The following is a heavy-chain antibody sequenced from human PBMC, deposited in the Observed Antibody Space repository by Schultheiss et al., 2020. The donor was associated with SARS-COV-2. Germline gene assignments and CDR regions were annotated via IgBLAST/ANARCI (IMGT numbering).Heavy chain of an antibody. CDR2: IYYSGST. J-gene: IGHJ4*02. D-gene: IGHD2-2*02. CDR3: ARARTTLPERAGWVVVPAAIPGRGVYDY. V-gene: IGHV4-59*12. CDR1: GGSISSYY. Sequence: SETLSLTCTVSGGSISSYYWSWIRQPPGKGLEWIGSIYYSGSTYYNPSLKSRVTISVDTSKNQFSLKLSSVTAADTAVYYCARARTTLPERAGWVVVPAAIPGRGVYDYWGQGTLVTVSS.